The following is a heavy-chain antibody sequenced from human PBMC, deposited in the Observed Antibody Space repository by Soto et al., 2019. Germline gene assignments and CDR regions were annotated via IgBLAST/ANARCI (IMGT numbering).Heavy chain of an antibody. D-gene: IGHD6-19*01. Sequence: ASVKVSCKTSGDTFSRNAITWVRQAPGHGLEWMGRIIPIFGTADYAQNFQDRVTITADKSTSKVYMEMSSLKSEDKAVYFCARDVAKGLIKGRWLDPWGQGTLVTVSS. CDR2: IIPIFGTA. CDR1: GDTFSRNA. J-gene: IGHJ5*02. CDR3: ARDVAKGLIKGRWLDP. V-gene: IGHV1-69*06.